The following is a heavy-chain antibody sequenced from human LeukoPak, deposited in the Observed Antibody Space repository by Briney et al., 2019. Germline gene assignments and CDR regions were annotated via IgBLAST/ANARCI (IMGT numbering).Heavy chain of an antibody. CDR2: ISSSSSYI. J-gene: IGHJ4*02. CDR1: GFTFSSYS. V-gene: IGHV3-21*01. D-gene: IGHD3-22*01. CDR3: XXGQLYYDSSGFDY. Sequence: GGSLRLSCAASGFTFSSYSMNWVRQAPGKGLEWVSSISSSSSYIYYVDSVKGRFTISRDNAKNSLYLQMNSLRAEDTAVYYCXXGQLYYDSSGFDYWGQGTLVTVSS.